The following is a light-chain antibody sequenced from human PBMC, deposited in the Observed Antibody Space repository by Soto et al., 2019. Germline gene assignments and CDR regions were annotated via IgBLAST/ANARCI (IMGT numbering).Light chain of an antibody. Sequence: DIVMTQSPDSLAVSLGERATINCKSSQNILFNSDNKNYFAWYQQKPGQPPKLLIYWASTRESGVPDRFSGRGSGTDFTLPISSLQAEDVAVYYCQQYYSTPPTFGQGTRLEI. CDR1: QNILFNSDNKNY. CDR3: QQYYSTPPT. CDR2: WAS. J-gene: IGKJ5*01. V-gene: IGKV4-1*01.